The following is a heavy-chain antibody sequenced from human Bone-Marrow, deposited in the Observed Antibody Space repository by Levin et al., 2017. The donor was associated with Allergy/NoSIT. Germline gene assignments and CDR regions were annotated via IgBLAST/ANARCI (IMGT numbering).Heavy chain of an antibody. Sequence: GGSLRLSCTASGFTFSSNALGWVRQPPGKGLQWVSGITSSGGNAYYTDSVRGRFTISRDNSRNTLYLQMSSLRAEDTAAYYCARSGGASLEGVTIFDWGQGTLLTVSS. J-gene: IGHJ4*02. CDR1: GFTFSSNA. V-gene: IGHV3-23*01. CDR2: ITSSGGNA. CDR3: ARSGGASLEGVTIFD. D-gene: IGHD3-3*01.